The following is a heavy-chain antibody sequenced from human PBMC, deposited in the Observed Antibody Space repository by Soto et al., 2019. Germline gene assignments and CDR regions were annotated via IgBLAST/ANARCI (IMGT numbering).Heavy chain of an antibody. V-gene: IGHV4-31*03. CDR1: GGSISSGGYY. Sequence: SETLSLTCTVSGGSISSGGYYWSWIRQHPGKGLEWIGYIYYSGSTYYNPSLKSRVTISVDTSKNRFSLKLSSVTAADTAVYYCAREWGLLPYYVMNVWGHGTAVTVSS. J-gene: IGHJ6*02. CDR2: IYYSGST. CDR3: AREWGLLPYYVMNV. D-gene: IGHD7-27*01.